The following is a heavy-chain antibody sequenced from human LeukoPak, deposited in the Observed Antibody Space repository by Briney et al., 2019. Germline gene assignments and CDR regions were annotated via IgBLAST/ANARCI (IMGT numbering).Heavy chain of an antibody. D-gene: IGHD6-6*01. V-gene: IGHV3-7*05. J-gene: IGHJ6*02. CDR1: GFTFSNYW. CDR3: ARDPYSSTWSYGMDV. CDR2: IKQDGSEE. Sequence: GGSLRLSCAASGFTFSNYWMSWVRLAPGKGPQWVANIKQDGSEEVYVDSVKGRFPISRDNAKDSLFLQMNTLRAEDTAVYYCARDPYSSTWSYGMDVWGQGTTVTVSS.